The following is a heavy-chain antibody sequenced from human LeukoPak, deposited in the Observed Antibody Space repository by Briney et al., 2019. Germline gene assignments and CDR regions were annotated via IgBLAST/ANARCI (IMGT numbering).Heavy chain of an antibody. D-gene: IGHD3-10*01. V-gene: IGHV3-21*01. CDR3: ARDSCAFSGSYWICCYGMDV. CDR2: ISSSSYI. J-gene: IGHJ6*04. Sequence: GGSLRLSCAASGFTFTSYSMNWVRQAPGKGLEWVSSISSSSYIYYADSVKGRLTISRDNAKDLLYLQMNSLRAEDTAVYYCARDSCAFSGSYWICCYGMDVWGKGTTVSVCS. CDR1: GFTFTSYS.